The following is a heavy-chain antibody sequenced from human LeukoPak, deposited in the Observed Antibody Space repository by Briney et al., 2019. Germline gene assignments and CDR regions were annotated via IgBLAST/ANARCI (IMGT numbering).Heavy chain of an antibody. CDR2: IIPIFGTA. CDR1: GGTFSSYA. V-gene: IGHV1-69*13. Sequence: VASVKVSCKASGGTFSSYAISWVRQAPGQGLEWMGGIIPIFGTANYAQKFQGRVTITADESTSTAYMELSSLRSEDTAVYYCARTRRYSSSWYDQYYFDYWGQGTLVTVSS. J-gene: IGHJ4*02. D-gene: IGHD6-13*01. CDR3: ARTRRYSSSWYDQYYFDY.